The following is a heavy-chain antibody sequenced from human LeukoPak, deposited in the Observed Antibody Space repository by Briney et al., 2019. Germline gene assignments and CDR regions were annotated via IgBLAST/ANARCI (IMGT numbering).Heavy chain of an antibody. CDR3: ARWRSVIWFDP. Sequence: SETLSLTCTVSGGSISSSSYYWGWIRQPPGKGLEWIGSIYYSGSTYYNPSLKSRVTISVDTSKNQFSLKLSSVTAADTAVYYCARWRSVIWFDPWGQGTLVTVSS. D-gene: IGHD2-21*01. J-gene: IGHJ5*02. V-gene: IGHV4-39*07. CDR2: IYYSGST. CDR1: GGSISSSSYY.